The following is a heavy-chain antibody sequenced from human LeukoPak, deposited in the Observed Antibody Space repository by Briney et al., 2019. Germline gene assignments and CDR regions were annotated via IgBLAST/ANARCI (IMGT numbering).Heavy chain of an antibody. CDR1: GGTFSSYA. V-gene: IGHV1-69*06. CDR2: IIPIFGTA. J-gene: IGHJ4*02. Sequence: SVKVSXKASGGTFSSYAISWVRQAPGQGLEWMGGIIPIFGTANYAQKFQGRVTITADKSTSTAYMELSSPRSEDTAVYYCARASGSYVGQFDYWGQGTLVTVSS. D-gene: IGHD1-26*01. CDR3: ARASGSYVGQFDY.